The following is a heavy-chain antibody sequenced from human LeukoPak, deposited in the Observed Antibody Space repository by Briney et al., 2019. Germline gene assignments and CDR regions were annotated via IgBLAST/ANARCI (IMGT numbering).Heavy chain of an antibody. J-gene: IGHJ4*02. CDR3: ARQGDGFYFDY. Sequence: PSETLSLTCTVCGGSISSSSYYWGWIRQPPGKGLEWIGSIYYSGSTYYNPSLKSRVTISVDTSKNQFSLKLSSVTAADTAVYYCARQGDGFYFDYWGQGTLVTVSS. V-gene: IGHV4-39*01. CDR2: IYYSGST. CDR1: GGSISSSSYY. D-gene: IGHD5-24*01.